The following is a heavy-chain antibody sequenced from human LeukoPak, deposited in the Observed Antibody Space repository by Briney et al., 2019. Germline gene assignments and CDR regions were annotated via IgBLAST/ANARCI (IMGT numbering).Heavy chain of an antibody. Sequence: SETLSLTCTVYGVSFSGYYWSWIRQPPGKGLEWIGEINHNGNTNYNPSLKSRVTISVDTSKNQFSLKVSSVTAADTAVYYCVSGDIEMATIPFDYWGQGTLVTVSS. CDR3: VSGDIEMATIPFDY. CDR2: INHNGNT. CDR1: GVSFSGYY. J-gene: IGHJ4*02. D-gene: IGHD5-24*01. V-gene: IGHV4-34*01.